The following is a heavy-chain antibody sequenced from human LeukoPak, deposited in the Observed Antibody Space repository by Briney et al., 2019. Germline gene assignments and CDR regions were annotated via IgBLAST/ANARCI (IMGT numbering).Heavy chain of an antibody. J-gene: IGHJ3*02. Sequence: GGSLRLSCAASGFTFSDYYMSWIRQAPGKGLEWVSYISSSSSYTNYADSVKGRFTISRDSAKNSLYLQMNSLRAEDTAVYYCAREEMATPHDAFDIWGQGTMVTVSS. V-gene: IGHV3-11*05. D-gene: IGHD5-24*01. CDR1: GFTFSDYY. CDR2: ISSSSSYT. CDR3: AREEMATPHDAFDI.